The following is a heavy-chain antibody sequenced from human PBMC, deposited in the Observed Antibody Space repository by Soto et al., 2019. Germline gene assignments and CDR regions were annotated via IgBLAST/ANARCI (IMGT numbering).Heavy chain of an antibody. CDR3: AKGHDFWSGPLDY. J-gene: IGHJ4*02. CDR2: ISGSGGST. CDR1: GFTFSSYA. D-gene: IGHD3-3*01. Sequence: GVSLRLSCAASGFTFSSYAMSWVRQAPGKGLEWVSAISGSGGSTYYADSVKGRFTISRDNSKNTLYLQMNSLRAEDTAVYYCAKGHDFWSGPLDYWGQGTLVTVSS. V-gene: IGHV3-23*01.